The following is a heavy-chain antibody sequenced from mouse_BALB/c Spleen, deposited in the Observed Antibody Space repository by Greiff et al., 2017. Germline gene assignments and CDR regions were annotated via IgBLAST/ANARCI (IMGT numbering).Heavy chain of an antibody. J-gene: IGHJ2*01. Sequence: QVTLKESGPGILQPSQTLSLTCSFSGFSLSTSGMGVGWIRQPSGKGLEWLAHIWWDDDKRYNPALKSRLTIPKDTSSNQVFLKIASVDTADTATYYCARTNYYGSSYDYFDYWGQGTTLTVSS. D-gene: IGHD1-1*01. CDR2: IWWDDDK. V-gene: IGHV8-8*01. CDR1: GFSLSTSGMG. CDR3: ARTNYYGSSYDYFDY.